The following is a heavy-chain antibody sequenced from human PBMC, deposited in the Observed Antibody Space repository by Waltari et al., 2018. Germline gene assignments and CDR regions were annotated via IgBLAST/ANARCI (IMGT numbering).Heavy chain of an antibody. V-gene: IGHV3-7*01. CDR1: GFTFSSSW. Sequence: EVQLVESGGGLVQPGGSLRLACAASGFTFSSSWMSWVRQAPGKGLEWVADLNPDGGRKSYVDSVKGRFTTSRDNAKSSLFLQMNSLRAEDTAVYYCARDPLNGALDIWGHGTMVTVSS. CDR2: LNPDGGRK. D-gene: IGHD2-8*01. J-gene: IGHJ3*02. CDR3: ARDPLNGALDI.